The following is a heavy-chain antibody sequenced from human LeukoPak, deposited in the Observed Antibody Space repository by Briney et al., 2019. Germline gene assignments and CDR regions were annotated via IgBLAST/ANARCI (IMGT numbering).Heavy chain of an antibody. J-gene: IGHJ4*02. CDR3: ARDGSQAAAGMDY. V-gene: IGHV3-33*01. D-gene: IGHD6-13*01. CDR1: GFTFSSYG. Sequence: GRSLRLSCAASGFTFSSYGMHWVRQAPGKGLEWVAVIWYDGSNKYYADSVKGRFTISRDNSKNTLYLQMNSLRAEDTAVYYCARDGSQAAAGMDYWGQGTLVTVSS. CDR2: IWYDGSNK.